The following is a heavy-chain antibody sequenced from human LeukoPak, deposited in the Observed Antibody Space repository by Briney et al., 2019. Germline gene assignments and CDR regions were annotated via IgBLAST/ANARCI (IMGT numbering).Heavy chain of an antibody. CDR1: GFTFSSYA. CDR3: ATSPYYDFWSGYNDRDY. Sequence: GGSLRLSCAASGFTFSSYAMSWVRQAPGKGLEWVSAISGSGGSTYYADSVKGRFTISRDNSKNTLYLQMNSLRAEDTAVYYCATSPYYDFWSGYNDRDYWGQGTLVTVSS. V-gene: IGHV3-23*01. J-gene: IGHJ4*02. CDR2: ISGSGGST. D-gene: IGHD3-3*01.